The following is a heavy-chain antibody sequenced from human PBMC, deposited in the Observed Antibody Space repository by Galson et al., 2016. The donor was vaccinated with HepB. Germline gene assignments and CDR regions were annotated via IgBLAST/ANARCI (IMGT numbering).Heavy chain of an antibody. CDR3: ARGWDYYIRKVYYDAFDI. CDR2: IQEDVSEE. Sequence: SLRLSCAASGFTISSYSMSWVRQAPGRGLEWVANIQEDVSEENYVDSVKGRFTISRDNARNSLYLQMNGLRAEDTAVYYCARGWDYYIRKVYYDAFDIWGQGTLVTVSS. CDR1: GFTISSYS. V-gene: IGHV3-7*03. J-gene: IGHJ3*02. D-gene: IGHD1-7*01.